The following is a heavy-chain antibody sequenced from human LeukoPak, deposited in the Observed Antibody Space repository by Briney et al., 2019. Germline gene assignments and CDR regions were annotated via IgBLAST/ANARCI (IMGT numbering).Heavy chain of an antibody. CDR1: GFTFSSYN. Sequence: GGSLRLSCAASGFTFSSYNMNWVSQAPGKGLEWVSYISSSSSTIYYADSVKGRFTISRDNAKNSLYLQMNSLRDEDTAVYYCAREGPGIHYGVPPDYWGQGTLVTVSS. D-gene: IGHD4-17*01. V-gene: IGHV3-48*02. J-gene: IGHJ4*02. CDR2: ISSSSSTI. CDR3: AREGPGIHYGVPPDY.